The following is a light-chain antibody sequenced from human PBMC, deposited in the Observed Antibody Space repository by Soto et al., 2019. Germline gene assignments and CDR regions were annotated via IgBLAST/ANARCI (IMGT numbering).Light chain of an antibody. CDR1: QSVSSN. Sequence: EVLLTQSPATLSVSPGERATLSCRASQSVSSNLAWYQQKPGLAPRLLIYGASTRATGIPARFSGSGSGTEFTLTISSLQSEDFAVYYCQQYNDWPPYRTFGQGTKWIS. CDR2: GAS. CDR3: QQYNDWPPYRT. J-gene: IGKJ1*01. V-gene: IGKV3-15*01.